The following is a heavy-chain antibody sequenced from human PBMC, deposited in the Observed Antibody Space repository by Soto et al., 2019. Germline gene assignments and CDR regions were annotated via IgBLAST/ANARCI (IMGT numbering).Heavy chain of an antibody. Sequence: PXETLSRPFTVSGGSISGGYCDWTWIRQPPGKVLEWIGYIYYSGITYYNPSFKSRLSLSVDRSKNQFSLTLSSVTAADTAVYFCVRETGTRLLFDPWGQGTLVTVSS. V-gene: IGHV4-30-4*01. CDR2: IYYSGIT. CDR3: VRETGTRLLFDP. CDR1: GGSISGGYCD. J-gene: IGHJ5*02. D-gene: IGHD1-7*01.